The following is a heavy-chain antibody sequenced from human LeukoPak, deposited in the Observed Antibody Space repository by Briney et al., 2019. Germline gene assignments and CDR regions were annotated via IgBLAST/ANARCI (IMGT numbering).Heavy chain of an antibody. D-gene: IGHD6-13*01. CDR3: ARGAYSSSWSFSP. V-gene: IGHV3-30-3*01. CDR1: GFTFSNYA. J-gene: IGHJ5*02. Sequence: GGSLRLSCAASGFTFSNYATHWARQAPGKGLEWVAVITYDGNNKYYADSVKGRFTISRDNSKDTLYVQMNSLRTEDTAVYYCARGAYSSSWSFSPWGQGTLVTVSS. CDR2: ITYDGNNK.